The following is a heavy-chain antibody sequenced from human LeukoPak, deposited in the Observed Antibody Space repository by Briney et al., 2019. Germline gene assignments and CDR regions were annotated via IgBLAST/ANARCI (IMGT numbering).Heavy chain of an antibody. CDR1: GFIFSSYT. CDR2: INSGNGNR. V-gene: IGHV3-48*04. Sequence: GGSLRLSCAASGFIFSSYTMNWVRQAPGKGLEWLSYINSGNGNRWYADSVKGRFTISSDNAKKSLYLQMNSLRAEDTAVYFCVRDHFWYFDLWGRGTQVTVSS. CDR3: VRDHFWYFDL. J-gene: IGHJ2*01. D-gene: IGHD3-3*02.